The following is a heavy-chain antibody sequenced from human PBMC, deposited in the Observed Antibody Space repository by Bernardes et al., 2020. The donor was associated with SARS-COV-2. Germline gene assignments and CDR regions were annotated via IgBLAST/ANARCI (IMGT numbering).Heavy chain of an antibody. Sequence: ASVHVSCKASGYTFPNYDINWVRQAAGQGREWMGWMNPDSANTGHAQKFQGRITMTRNTSISTAYMELSSLRSEETAVYYCARGPIGVAGTRVFDWFDPWGQGTLVTVSS. CDR1: GYTFPNYD. V-gene: IGHV1-8*01. CDR3: ARGPIGVAGTRVFDWFDP. CDR2: MNPDSANT. D-gene: IGHD6-19*01. J-gene: IGHJ5*02.